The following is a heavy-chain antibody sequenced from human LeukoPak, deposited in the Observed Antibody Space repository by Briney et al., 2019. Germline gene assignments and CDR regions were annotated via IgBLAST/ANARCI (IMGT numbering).Heavy chain of an antibody. J-gene: IGHJ4*02. CDR2: INPNSGGT. D-gene: IGHD6-19*01. V-gene: IGHV1-2*02. CDR1: GYTFTGYY. CDR3: ARDPQWLVHYFDY. Sequence: GASVKVSCKASGYTFTGYYMHWVRQAPGQGLGWMGWINPNSGGTNYAQKFQGRVTMTRDMSIGTAYMELSRLRSDDTAVYYCARDPQWLVHYFDYWGQGTLVTVSS.